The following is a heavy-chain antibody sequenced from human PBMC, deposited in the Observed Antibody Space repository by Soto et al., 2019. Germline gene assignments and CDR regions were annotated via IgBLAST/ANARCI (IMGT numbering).Heavy chain of an antibody. D-gene: IGHD6-13*01. CDR1: GFSISSYY. V-gene: IGHV4-59*08. CDR3: ARTYSSSGDDAFDI. J-gene: IGHJ3*02. Sequence: PSETLSLTCTISGFSISSYYWSWIRQPPGKGLEWIGYIYYSGSTNYNPSLKSRVTISVDTSKNQFSLKLSSVTAADTAVYYCARTYSSSGDDAFDILGQGTMVTVSS. CDR2: IYYSGST.